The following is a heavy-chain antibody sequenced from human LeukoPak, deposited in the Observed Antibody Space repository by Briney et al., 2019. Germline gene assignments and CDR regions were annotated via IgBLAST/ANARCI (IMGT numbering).Heavy chain of an antibody. CDR1: GFTFSSYG. J-gene: IGHJ4*02. Sequence: PGGSLRLSCAASGFTFSSYGMHWVRQAPGKGLEWVANIKQDGSEKYYVDSVKGRFTISRDNSKNTLYLQMNSLRAEDTAVYYCAKVMYSGSYEVFDYWGQGTLVTVSS. CDR3: AKVMYSGSYEVFDY. CDR2: IKQDGSEK. D-gene: IGHD1-26*01. V-gene: IGHV3-7*03.